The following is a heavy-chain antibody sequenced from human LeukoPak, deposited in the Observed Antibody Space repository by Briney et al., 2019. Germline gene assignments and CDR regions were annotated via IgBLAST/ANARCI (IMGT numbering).Heavy chain of an antibody. D-gene: IGHD3-16*02. J-gene: IGHJ4*02. V-gene: IGHV4-39*01. CDR1: GGSISSSSYY. CDR2: IYYSGST. Sequence: PSETLSLTCTVSGGSISSSSYYWGWIRQPPGKGLEWIGSIYYSGSTYYNPSLKSRVTISVDTSKNQFSLKLSSVTAADTAVYYCARFPYSYDYVWGSYRQGAYFDYWGQGTLVTVSS. CDR3: ARFPYSYDYVWGSYRQGAYFDY.